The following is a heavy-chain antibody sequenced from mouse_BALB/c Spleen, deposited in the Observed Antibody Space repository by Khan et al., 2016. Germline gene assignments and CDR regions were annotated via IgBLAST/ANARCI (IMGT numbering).Heavy chain of an antibody. D-gene: IGHD2-3*01. J-gene: IGHJ4*01. CDR2: IRSKSDNYAT. CDR1: EFTFNTYA. Sequence: EVQLVESGGGLVQPKGSLKLSCAASEFTFNTYAMNWVRQAPGKGLEWVAHIRSKSDNYATYYADSVQDRFTISRDDSQGMLYLQMNNLKTEDTAMYYCVGYDDDYWGQGISVTVSS. V-gene: IGHV10-1*02. CDR3: VGYDDDY.